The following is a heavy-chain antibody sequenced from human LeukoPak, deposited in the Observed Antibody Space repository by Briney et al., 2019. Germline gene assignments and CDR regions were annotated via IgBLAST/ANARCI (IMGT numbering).Heavy chain of an antibody. CDR1: GFTFSSYA. V-gene: IGHV3-23*01. D-gene: IGHD3-16*02. Sequence: GGSLRLSCAASGFTFSSYAVSWVRQAPGKGLEWVSAISGSGGSTYYADSVKGRFTISRDNSKNTLYLQMNSLRAEDTAVYYCAKASIRMGVWESYRSFDYWGQGTLVTVSS. CDR2: ISGSGGST. J-gene: IGHJ4*02. CDR3: AKASIRMGVWESYRSFDY.